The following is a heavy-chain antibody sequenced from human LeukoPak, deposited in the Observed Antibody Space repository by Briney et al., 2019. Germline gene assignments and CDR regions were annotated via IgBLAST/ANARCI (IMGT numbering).Heavy chain of an antibody. CDR1: GGSFSGYY. CDR3: ARGGPPRYYYDSSGYYGFDY. V-gene: IGHV4-34*01. Sequence: SETLSLTCAVYGGSFSGYYWSWIRQPPGKGLEWIGEINHSGSTNYNLSLKSRVTISVDTSKNQFSLKLSSVTAADTAVYSCARGGPPRYYYDSSGYYGFDYWGQGTLVTVSS. CDR2: INHSGST. J-gene: IGHJ4*02. D-gene: IGHD3-22*01.